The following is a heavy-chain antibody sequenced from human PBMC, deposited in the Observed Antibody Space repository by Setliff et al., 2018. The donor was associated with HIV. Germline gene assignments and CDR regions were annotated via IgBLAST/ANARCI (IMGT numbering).Heavy chain of an antibody. V-gene: IGHV3-30*01. Sequence: PGGSLRLSCVASGFTFSTFAMHWVRQAPGKGLEWVSVISNDGRSEYYADSVKGRFTISRDNSQNTLYLQMNNVSAEDTALYYCAKQGLISSTYALDIWGQGTAVTVSS. CDR3: AKQGLISSTYALDI. J-gene: IGHJ3*02. CDR2: ISNDGRSE. CDR1: GFTFSTFA. D-gene: IGHD3-16*02.